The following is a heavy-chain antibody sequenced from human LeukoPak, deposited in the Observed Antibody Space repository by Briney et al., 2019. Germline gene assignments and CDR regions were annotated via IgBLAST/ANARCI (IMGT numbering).Heavy chain of an antibody. Sequence: GRSLRLSCAASGFAFPSYAMHWVRQAPGKGLEWVTLISYDGTNKYYADSVKGRFTISRDNSENTLYLQMNSLRAEDTAVYYCAKDQLLWFGELSPWGQGTLVTVSS. CDR3: AKDQLLWFGELSP. J-gene: IGHJ5*02. CDR2: ISYDGTNK. V-gene: IGHV3-30-3*01. D-gene: IGHD3-10*01. CDR1: GFAFPSYA.